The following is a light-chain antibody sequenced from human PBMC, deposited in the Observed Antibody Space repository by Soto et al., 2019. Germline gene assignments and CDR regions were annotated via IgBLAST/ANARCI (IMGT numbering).Light chain of an antibody. CDR3: HQYGGSPGA. CDR1: QSVTSSY. V-gene: IGKV3-20*01. J-gene: IGKJ2*01. Sequence: EIVLTQSPGTLSLSPGARATLSCRASQSVTSSYLAWYQQKPGQAPRLLIYGVSSRATGIPARFRGSGSGTDFTLSISSLEPEDFAVYFCHQYGGSPGAFGQGTKLEIK. CDR2: GVS.